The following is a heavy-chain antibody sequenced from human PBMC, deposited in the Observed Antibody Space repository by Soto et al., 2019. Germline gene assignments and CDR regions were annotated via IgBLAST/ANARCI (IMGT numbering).Heavy chain of an antibody. D-gene: IGHD3-22*01. CDR2: ISTHNGDT. V-gene: IGHV1-18*04. J-gene: IGHJ4*02. CDR1: GYTFTTYG. Sequence: ASVKVSCKASGYTFTTYGISWVRQAPGQGLEWMGWISTHNGDTNYAQKVQGRVTMTTDTSTRTAYMELRSLRSDDTAVYYCASGPYYYDSSGYPTPGIDYWGQGTLVTVSS. CDR3: ASGPYYYDSSGYPTPGIDY.